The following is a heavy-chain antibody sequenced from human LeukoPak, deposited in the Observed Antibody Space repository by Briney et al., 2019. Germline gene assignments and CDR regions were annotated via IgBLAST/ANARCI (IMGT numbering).Heavy chain of an antibody. Sequence: PGGSLRLSCAAPGFTFSSYVMNWVRQAPGKGLEWVSYITHSGSTIYYADSVKGRFTISRDNAKNSLYLQMNSLRAEDTALYYCARDGSTVTSNYYYALDVWGQGTTVTVSS. CDR3: ARDGSTVTSNYYYALDV. J-gene: IGHJ6*02. CDR1: GFTFSSYV. V-gene: IGHV3-48*03. CDR2: ITHSGSTI. D-gene: IGHD4-17*01.